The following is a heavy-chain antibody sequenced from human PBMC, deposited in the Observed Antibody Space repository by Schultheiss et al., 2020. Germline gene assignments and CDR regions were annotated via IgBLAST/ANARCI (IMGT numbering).Heavy chain of an antibody. CDR2: IWYDGSNK. CDR3: ARDRHVVVAATFDY. V-gene: IGHV3-33*01. D-gene: IGHD2-15*01. Sequence: GGSLRLSCAASGFTFSSYGMHWVRQAPGKGLEWVAVIWYDGSNKYYADSVKGRLTISRDNAKNSLYLQMNSLRAEDTAVYYCARDRHVVVAATFDYWGEGTL. CDR1: GFTFSSYG. J-gene: IGHJ4*02.